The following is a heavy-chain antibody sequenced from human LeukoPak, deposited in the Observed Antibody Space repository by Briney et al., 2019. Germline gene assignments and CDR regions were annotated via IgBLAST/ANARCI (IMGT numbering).Heavy chain of an antibody. CDR2: IYPGDSDT. D-gene: IGHD4-17*01. CDR1: GYSFTSYW. Sequence: GESLKISCKGSGYSFTSYWIGWVRQMPGKGLEWMGIIYPGDSDTRYSPSFQGQVTISADKSISTAYLQWSSPKASDTAMYYCARLGGFPGRYGDYVDYYFDYWGQGTLVTVSS. J-gene: IGHJ4*02. CDR3: ARLGGFPGRYGDYVDYYFDY. V-gene: IGHV5-51*01.